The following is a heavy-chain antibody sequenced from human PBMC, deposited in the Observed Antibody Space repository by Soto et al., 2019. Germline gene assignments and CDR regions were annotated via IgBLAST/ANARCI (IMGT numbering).Heavy chain of an antibody. CDR3: ARRTGITRWFDY. CDR2: IYYSGST. Sequence: QVQLQESGPGLVKPSQTLSLTCTVSGGSISSGGYYWSWIRQHPGKGLEWIGYIYYSGSTYYNPSLKSRVSISVDTPKNQFALRLSSMTAADTAVYYCARRTGITRWFDYWGQGTLVTVSS. D-gene: IGHD1-7*01. CDR1: GGSISSGGYY. J-gene: IGHJ4*02. V-gene: IGHV4-31*03.